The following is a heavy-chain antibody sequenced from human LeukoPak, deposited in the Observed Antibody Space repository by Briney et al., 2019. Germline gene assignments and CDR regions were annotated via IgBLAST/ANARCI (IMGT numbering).Heavy chain of an antibody. CDR1: GGSISSGSYY. V-gene: IGHV4-61*02. CDR3: VREVVTMVRGVISYYYYYMDV. Sequence: SETLSLTCTVSGGSISSGSYYWSWIRQPAGKGLEWIGRIYTSGSTNYNPSPKSRVTISVDTSKNQFSLKLSSVTAADTAVYYCVREVVTMVRGVISYYYYYMDVWGKGTTVTISS. J-gene: IGHJ6*03. D-gene: IGHD3-10*01. CDR2: IYTSGST.